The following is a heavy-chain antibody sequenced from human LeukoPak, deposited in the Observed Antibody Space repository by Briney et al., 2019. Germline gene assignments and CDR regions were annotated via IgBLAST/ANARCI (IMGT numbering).Heavy chain of an antibody. Sequence: ASVKVSCKASGYTFTSNGISWVRQAPGQGLEWMGWISAYNGNANYAQKLQGRVTMTTDTSTSTAYMELRSLRSDDTAVYYCARKAYYDSSGLYDYWGQGTLVTVSS. J-gene: IGHJ4*02. CDR1: GYTFTSNG. D-gene: IGHD3-22*01. CDR2: ISAYNGNA. CDR3: ARKAYYDSSGLYDY. V-gene: IGHV1-18*01.